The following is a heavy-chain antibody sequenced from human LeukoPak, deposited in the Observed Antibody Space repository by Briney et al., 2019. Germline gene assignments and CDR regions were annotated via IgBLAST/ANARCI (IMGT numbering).Heavy chain of an antibody. J-gene: IGHJ5*02. CDR2: INPNSGGT. Sequence: ASVKVSCKASGYTFTGYYIHWVREAPGQGLEWMGWINPNSGGTNNAQKFQGRVTMTRDTSINTAYLEVSRLKSEDTAVYYCARVGSWYNNHNWFDPWGQGTLVTVSS. CDR3: ARVGSWYNNHNWFDP. V-gene: IGHV1-2*02. D-gene: IGHD6-13*01. CDR1: GYTFTGYY.